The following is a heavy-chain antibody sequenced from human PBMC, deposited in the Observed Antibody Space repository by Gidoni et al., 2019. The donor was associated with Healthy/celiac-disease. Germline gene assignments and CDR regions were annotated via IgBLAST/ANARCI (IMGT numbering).Heavy chain of an antibody. CDR2: MNPNSGNT. CDR1: GYTVTSYD. CDR3: ARGWRSYLRRPAYYYYMDV. Sequence: QVQLVQSGAEVKKPGDSVQVACKASGYTVTSYDINWVRQATGHGLEWMGWMNPNSGNTCYAQKFQGRVTMTRNTSISTAYMELSSLRSEDTAVYYCARGWRSYLRRPAYYYYMDVWGKGTTVTVSS. V-gene: IGHV1-8*01. D-gene: IGHD1-26*01. J-gene: IGHJ6*03.